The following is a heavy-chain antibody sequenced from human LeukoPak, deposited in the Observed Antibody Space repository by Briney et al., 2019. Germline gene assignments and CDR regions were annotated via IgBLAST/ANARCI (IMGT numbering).Heavy chain of an antibody. Sequence: GASVKVSCKASGYTFTSYGISWVRQAPGQGLQWMGWISTYNGNTNYAQTLQGRVTMTTDTSTSTAYMELRSLRSDDTAVYYCAKDREPIVLRYYFDYWGQGTLVTVSS. V-gene: IGHV1-18*01. CDR3: AKDREPIVLRYYFDY. J-gene: IGHJ4*02. CDR1: GYTFTSYG. CDR2: ISTYNGNT. D-gene: IGHD4-17*01.